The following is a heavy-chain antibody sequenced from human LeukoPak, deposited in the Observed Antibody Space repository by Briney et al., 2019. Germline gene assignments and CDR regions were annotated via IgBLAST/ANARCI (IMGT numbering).Heavy chain of an antibody. D-gene: IGHD2-2*01. CDR2: IIPIFGTA. CDR3: ARMKDIVVVPAAPTTGERDAFDI. CDR1: VGTFSSYA. J-gene: IGHJ3*02. Sequence: ASVKVSCKASVGTFSSYAISWVRQAPGQGLEWMGGIIPIFGTANYAQKFQGRVTITADESTSTAYMELSSLRSEDTAVYYCARMKDIVVVPAAPTTGERDAFDIWGQGTMVTVSS. V-gene: IGHV1-69*13.